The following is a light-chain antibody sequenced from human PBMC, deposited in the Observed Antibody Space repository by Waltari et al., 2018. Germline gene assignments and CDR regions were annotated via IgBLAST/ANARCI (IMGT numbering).Light chain of an antibody. Sequence: AIRITQSPSSLSASTGDRVTITCRASQAISSYLAWYQQKPGKAPKLLIYGASTLQSGVPSRFSCSGSGTDFTLIISCLQSEDFATYYCQQYNSYPLTFGGGTKVEIK. V-gene: IGKV1-8*01. CDR3: QQYNSYPLT. CDR1: QAISSY. J-gene: IGKJ4*01. CDR2: GAS.